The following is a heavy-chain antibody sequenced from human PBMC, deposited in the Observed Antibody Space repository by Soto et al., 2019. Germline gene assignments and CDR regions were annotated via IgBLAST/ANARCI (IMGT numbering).Heavy chain of an antibody. D-gene: IGHD2-2*01. Sequence: VQLVESGGGLVQPGGSLRLSCTASGFTFSSYWMHWARQAPGKGLVWVSRINSDGINTSHADSVKGRFTISRDNAKSTLYLQMNSLRAEDTAVYYCARAQYLADDVFDIWGRGTVVTVSS. CDR3: ARAQYLADDVFDI. J-gene: IGHJ3*02. V-gene: IGHV3-74*01. CDR1: GFTFSSYW. CDR2: INSDGINT.